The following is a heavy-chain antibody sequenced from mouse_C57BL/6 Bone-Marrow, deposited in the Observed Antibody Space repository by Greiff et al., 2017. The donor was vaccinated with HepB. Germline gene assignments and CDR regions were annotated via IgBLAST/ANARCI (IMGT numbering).Heavy chain of an antibody. CDR3: ARRGKLLRAHYYFDY. V-gene: IGHV1-82*01. Sequence: VQLQQSGPELVKPGASVKISCKASGYAFSSSWMNWAKQRPGKGLEWIGRIYPGDGDTNYNGKFKGKATLTADKSSSTAYMQLSSLTSEDSAVYVCARRGKLLRAHYYFDYWGQGTTLTVSS. J-gene: IGHJ2*01. D-gene: IGHD1-1*01. CDR1: GYAFSSSW. CDR2: IYPGDGDT.